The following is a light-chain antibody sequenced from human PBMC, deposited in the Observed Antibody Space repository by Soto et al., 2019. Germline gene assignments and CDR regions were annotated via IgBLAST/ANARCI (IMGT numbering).Light chain of an antibody. J-gene: IGKJ1*01. CDR3: QQYTNWPKT. CDR1: QTVSRSA. CDR2: GAS. Sequence: IVLTQYPGTLSLSPGERATLSCRASQTVSRSALAWYQQKPGQAPRLLIYGASNRATGIPERFSGSGSGTEFTLTISSLQSEDFAVYYCQQYTNWPKTFGQGTKVDIK. V-gene: IGKV3-20*01.